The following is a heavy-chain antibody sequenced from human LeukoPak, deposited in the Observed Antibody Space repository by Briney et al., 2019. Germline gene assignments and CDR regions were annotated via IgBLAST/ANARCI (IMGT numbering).Heavy chain of an antibody. CDR3: ATHMFTRGVYFDY. CDR1: GFTVNSIS. D-gene: IGHD1-1*01. Sequence: QPGGSLRLSCEASGFTVNSISMSWVRQAPGKGLEWPSVIYSGGRTNYADSVKGRFSISRDNSGNTLYLQMHSLRVEDTAVYYCATHMFTRGVYFDYWGQGSLVTVSS. CDR2: IYSGGRT. J-gene: IGHJ4*02. V-gene: IGHV3-53*01.